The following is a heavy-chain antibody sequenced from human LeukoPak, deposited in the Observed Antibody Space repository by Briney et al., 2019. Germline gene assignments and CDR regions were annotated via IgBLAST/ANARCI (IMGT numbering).Heavy chain of an antibody. V-gene: IGHV4-30-4*01. CDR1: RGAMKDGVDL. CDR2: IHFSVRT. CDR3: ARSDFWSGSWSGDAFDI. Sequence: LQTLCLSCTVSRGAMKDGVDLSSSGCQPPGKGPGWIGKIHFSVRTFYNPPLKSRLNLARRTSKDQVPLSLSFVSDADTAVYYCARSDFWSGSWSGDAFDIRGQGTMATVSS. J-gene: IGHJ3*02. D-gene: IGHD3-3*01.